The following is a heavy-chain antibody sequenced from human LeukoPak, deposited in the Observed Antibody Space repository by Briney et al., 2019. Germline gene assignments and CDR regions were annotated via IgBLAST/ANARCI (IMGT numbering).Heavy chain of an antibody. Sequence: SVKGSCKASGGTFSSYAISWVRQAPGQGLEWMGGIIPIFGTANYAQKFQGRVTITADESTSTAYMELSSLRSEDTAVYYCARESRGILNYFDFWGQGTLVTVSS. CDR1: GGTFSSYA. CDR3: ARESRGILNYFDF. V-gene: IGHV1-69*13. J-gene: IGHJ4*02. D-gene: IGHD3-22*01. CDR2: IIPIFGTA.